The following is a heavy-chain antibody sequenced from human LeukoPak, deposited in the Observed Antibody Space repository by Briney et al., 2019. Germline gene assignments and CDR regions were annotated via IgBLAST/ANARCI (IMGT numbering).Heavy chain of an antibody. CDR2: ISSRSNYI. V-gene: IGHV3-21*01. D-gene: IGHD3-10*01. Sequence: GGSLRLSCAVSGFSFSDYNMNWVRQAPGKGLEWVGSISSRSNYIYYADSLKGRVTVSRDNARNSLFLQMTSLRAEDTAVYYCARDYLGFGESGFDYWGQGTQVIVSS. CDR1: GFSFSDYN. J-gene: IGHJ4*02. CDR3: ARDYLGFGESGFDY.